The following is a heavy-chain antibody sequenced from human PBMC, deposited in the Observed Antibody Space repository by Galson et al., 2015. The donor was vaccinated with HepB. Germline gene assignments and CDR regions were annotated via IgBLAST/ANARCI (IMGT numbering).Heavy chain of an antibody. D-gene: IGHD4/OR15-4a*01. CDR3: ARDRDYRFEF. CDR2: ISSYGGNT. V-gene: IGHV1-18*04. Sequence: SVKVSCKASGYTFTSNGISWVRQTPRQGLEWLGWISSYGGNTKYAQKYQGRITLTRDTSTSTAYLELRSLRSDDTAVYYCARDRDYRFEFWGQGTLVTVSS. J-gene: IGHJ4*02. CDR1: GYTFTSNG.